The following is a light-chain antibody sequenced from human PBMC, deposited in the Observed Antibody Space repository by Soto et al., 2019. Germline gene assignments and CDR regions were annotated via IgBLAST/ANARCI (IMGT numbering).Light chain of an antibody. CDR2: GAS. J-gene: IGKJ1*01. CDR3: QQYGSSLRT. V-gene: IGKV3-20*01. Sequence: EIVLTQSPGTLSLSPGERATLSCRASQSVSSSYLAWYQQKPGQAPRLLIYGASSRATGIPDRFSASGSGTDFTLTISRLEPEDFAVYYCQQYGSSLRTFGQGTKVDIK. CDR1: QSVSSSY.